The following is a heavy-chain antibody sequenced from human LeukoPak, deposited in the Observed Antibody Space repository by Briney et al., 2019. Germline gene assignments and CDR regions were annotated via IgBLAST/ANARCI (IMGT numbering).Heavy chain of an antibody. CDR1: GYTFTGYY. CDR2: INPNSGGT. J-gene: IGHJ6*02. Sequence: ASVKVSCKASGYTFTGYYMHWVRQAPGQGLEWMGRINPNSGGTNYAQKFQGRVTMTRDTSISTAYMELSRLRSDDTAVYYCARRYCSGGSCPSAREVDPAVYYYGMDVWGQGTTVTVSS. V-gene: IGHV1-2*06. CDR3: ARRYCSGGSCPSAREVDPAVYYYGMDV. D-gene: IGHD2-15*01.